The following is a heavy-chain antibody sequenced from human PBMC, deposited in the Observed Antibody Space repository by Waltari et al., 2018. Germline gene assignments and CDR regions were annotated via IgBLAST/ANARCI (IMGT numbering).Heavy chain of an antibody. CDR1: GFPYRDS. J-gene: IGHJ2*01. CDR3: AKAQQLVHQGYFDL. Sequence: QLLESGCGLVRPGGSLRLSCVGSGFPYRDSMSWVRQAPGKGLEWVSVIDSGGSTYYADSVKGRFTISRDNSKNTLYLQMNSLRAEDTAVYYCAKAQQLVHQGYFDLWGRGTLVTVSS. V-gene: IGHV3-53*01. D-gene: IGHD6-13*01. CDR2: IDSGGST.